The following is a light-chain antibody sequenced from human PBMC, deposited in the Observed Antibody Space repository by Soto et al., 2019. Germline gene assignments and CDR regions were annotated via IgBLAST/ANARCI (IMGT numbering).Light chain of an antibody. CDR1: QSVRSN. CDR2: GAS. V-gene: IGKV3-15*01. J-gene: IGKJ5*01. CDR3: QKHGNWPPIT. Sequence: EIVMTQSPATLSVSPGDSAALSCWASQSVRSNVAWYQQRPGQAPRLLIYGASTRAAGIPARFSGSGSGTEFTLTITSVQSEDFAVYCGQKHGNWPPITFDKGTRLEIK.